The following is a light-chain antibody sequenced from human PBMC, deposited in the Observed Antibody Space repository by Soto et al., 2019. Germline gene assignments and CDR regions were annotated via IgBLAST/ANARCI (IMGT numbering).Light chain of an antibody. Sequence: QAVVTQEPSLTVSPGGTVTLTCGSSTGPVTSGHYPYWFQQKPGQAPRTLIYDTSNKHSWTPARFSGSLLGGKAALTLSGAQPEDEAEYYCLLCYRDSVVFGGGTKVTVL. CDR1: TGPVTSGHY. CDR2: DTS. J-gene: IGLJ2*01. CDR3: LLCYRDSVV. V-gene: IGLV7-46*01.